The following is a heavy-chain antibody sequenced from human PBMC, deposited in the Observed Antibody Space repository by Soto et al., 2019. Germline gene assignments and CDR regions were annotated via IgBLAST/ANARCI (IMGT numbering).Heavy chain of an antibody. CDR1: GYTFTSYA. D-gene: IGHD4-17*01. J-gene: IGHJ6*02. Sequence: QVQVVQSGAEVKKPGASVKVSCKASGYTFTSYAMHWVRQAPGQRLEWMGWINAGNGNTKYSQKFQGRVTITRDTSASTAYVEWSRLRSEDTAVYSCARDTAPSDVWGQGTTVTVSS. CDR3: ARDTAPSDV. CDR2: INAGNGNT. V-gene: IGHV1-3*01.